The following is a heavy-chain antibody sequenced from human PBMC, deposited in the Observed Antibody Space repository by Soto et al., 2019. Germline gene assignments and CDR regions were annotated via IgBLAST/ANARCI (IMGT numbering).Heavy chain of an antibody. Sequence: EVQLLESGGGLVQPGGSLRLSCAASGFTFSSYAMSWVRQAPGKGLEWVSAISGSGGSTYYADSVKGRFTISRDNSKNTLYLQMNSLRAEDTAVYCCAKDVAADLYYFDYWGQGTLVTVSS. J-gene: IGHJ4*02. V-gene: IGHV3-23*01. D-gene: IGHD6-25*01. CDR3: AKDVAADLYYFDY. CDR1: GFTFSSYA. CDR2: ISGSGGST.